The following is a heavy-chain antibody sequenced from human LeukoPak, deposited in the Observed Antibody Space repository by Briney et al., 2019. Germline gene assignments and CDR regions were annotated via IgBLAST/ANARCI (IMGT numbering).Heavy chain of an antibody. CDR3: ARLGSQGGVAALDY. CDR2: INSDGSST. CDR1: GFTFSSYW. V-gene: IGHV3-74*01. J-gene: IGHJ4*02. Sequence: PGGSLRLSCAASGFTFSSYWMHWVRQAPGKGLVWVSRINSDGSSTSYADSVKGRFTISRDNAKNTLYLQMNSLRAEDTAVYYCARLGSQGGVAALDYWGQGTLVTVSS. D-gene: IGHD6-25*01.